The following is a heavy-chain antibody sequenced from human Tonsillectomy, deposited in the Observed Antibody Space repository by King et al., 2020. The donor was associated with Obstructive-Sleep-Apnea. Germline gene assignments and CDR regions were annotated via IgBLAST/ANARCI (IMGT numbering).Heavy chain of an antibody. Sequence: VQLVESGGGVVQPGRSLRLSCAASGFTFSSYAMHWVRQAPGKGLEWVAVISYDGSNKYYADSVKGRFTISRDNSKNTLYLQMNSLRAEDTAVYYCARGGDIVVVPAAKSTDAFDIWGQGTMVTVSS. CDR3: ARGGDIVVVPAAKSTDAFDI. J-gene: IGHJ3*02. D-gene: IGHD2-2*01. V-gene: IGHV3-30-3*01. CDR1: GFTFSSYA. CDR2: ISYDGSNK.